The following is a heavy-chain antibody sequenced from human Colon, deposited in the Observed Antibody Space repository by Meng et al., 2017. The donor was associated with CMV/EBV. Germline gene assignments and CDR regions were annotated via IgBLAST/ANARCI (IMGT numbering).Heavy chain of an antibody. D-gene: IGHD5-12*01. CDR2: ISYSGRT. CDR3: ARSLPDSGYRRWFDF. Sequence: SETRSPTCTVSGASISNYFWWSWLRQAPGKGLEWIGYISYSGRTDYNPSLESRVSISVDPSKNQFSLKLNSVTAADTAIYYCARSLPDSGYRRWFDFWGQGTLVTVSS. J-gene: IGHJ4*02. CDR1: GASISNYF. V-gene: IGHV4-59*01.